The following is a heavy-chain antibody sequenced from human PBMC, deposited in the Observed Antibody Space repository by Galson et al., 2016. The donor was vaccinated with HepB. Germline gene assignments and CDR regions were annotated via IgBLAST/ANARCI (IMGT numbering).Heavy chain of an antibody. CDR3: ARSSRRAASMVLNP. J-gene: IGHJ5*02. D-gene: IGHD3-10*01. Sequence: TLSLTCTVADGSMGSGSYYWNWIRQPAGKGLEWIGRVSTDGTANYNPSLKSRVTISVDTSRNEFSLKVSSVTAADTAVYYCARSSRRAASMVLNPWGQGTLVTASS. V-gene: IGHV4-61*02. CDR2: VSTDGTA. CDR1: DGSMGSGSYY.